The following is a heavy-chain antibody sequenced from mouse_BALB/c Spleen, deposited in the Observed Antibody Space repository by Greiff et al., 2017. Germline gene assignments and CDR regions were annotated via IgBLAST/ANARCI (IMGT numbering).Heavy chain of an antibody. CDR3: ARGELLRLHDLSYFDY. CDR1: GYTFTDYA. D-gene: IGHD1-2*01. V-gene: IGHV1-67*01. CDR2: ISTYYGNT. J-gene: IGHJ2*01. Sequence: VKLQESGPELVRPGVSVKISCKGSGYTFTDYAMHWVKQSHAKSLEWIGVISTYYGNTNYNQKFKGKATMTVDKSSSTAYMELARLTSEDSAIYYCARGELLRLHDLSYFDYWGQGTTLTVSS.